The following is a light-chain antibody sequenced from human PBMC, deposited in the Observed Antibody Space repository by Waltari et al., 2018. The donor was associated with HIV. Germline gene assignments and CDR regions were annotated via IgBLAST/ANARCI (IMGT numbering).Light chain of an antibody. CDR3: QSYDTDLTSPV. CDR1: SSNIGSLYD. J-gene: IGLJ3*02. CDR2: GNS. Sequence: QSVLTQPPSVSGAPGQRVTISCTGNSSNIGSLYDVPWYLQTPGSVTKLLTTGNSRPSGVSERFSASRSGTSASLAITALRAEDEGTYYCQSYDTDLTSPVFGGGTDVTVL. V-gene: IGLV1-40*01.